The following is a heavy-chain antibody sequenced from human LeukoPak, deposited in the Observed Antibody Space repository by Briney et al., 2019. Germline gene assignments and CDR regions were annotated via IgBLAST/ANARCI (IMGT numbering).Heavy chain of an antibody. D-gene: IGHD4-17*01. CDR2: IRYDGSNK. Sequence: GGSLRLSCAASGFTFSSYGMHWVRQAPGKGLEWVAFIRYDGSNKYYADSVKGRFTISRDNSKNTLYLQVNSLRAEDTAVYYCARDIYGDYVGVWFDPWGQGTLVTVSS. J-gene: IGHJ5*02. CDR1: GFTFSSYG. CDR3: ARDIYGDYVGVWFDP. V-gene: IGHV3-30*02.